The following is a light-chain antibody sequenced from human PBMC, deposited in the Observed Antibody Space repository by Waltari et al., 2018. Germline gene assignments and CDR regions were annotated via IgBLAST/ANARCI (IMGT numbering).Light chain of an antibody. CDR2: GAF. CDR1: QSVSRS. CDR3: QHYVRLPAT. V-gene: IGKV3-20*01. Sequence: EMVLTQSPGTRSFSPGERATLSCRASQSVSRSLAWYQQKAGQAPRLLIYGAFNRATGIPDRFSGSGSGTDFSLTISRLEPEDFAVYYCQHYVRLPATFGQGTKVEIK. J-gene: IGKJ1*01.